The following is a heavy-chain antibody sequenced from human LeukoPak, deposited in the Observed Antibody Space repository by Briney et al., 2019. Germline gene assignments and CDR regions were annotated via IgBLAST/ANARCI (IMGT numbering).Heavy chain of an antibody. CDR3: ARNVERWLQLLEFDY. J-gene: IGHJ4*02. CDR2: IIPILGTA. V-gene: IGHV1-69*06. CDR1: GYTFTSYG. D-gene: IGHD5-24*01. Sequence: KVSCKASGYTFTSYGISWVRQAPGQGLEWMGGIIPILGTANYAQKFRGRVTITADKSTRTAYMELSSLRSEDTAVYYCARNVERWLQLLEFDYWGQGTLVTVSS.